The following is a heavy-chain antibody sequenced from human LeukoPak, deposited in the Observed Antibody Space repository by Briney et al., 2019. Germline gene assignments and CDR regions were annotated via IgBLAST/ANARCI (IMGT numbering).Heavy chain of an antibody. D-gene: IGHD3-10*01. CDR2: IWYDGSNK. CDR3: ARESGTRNCFDY. J-gene: IGHJ4*02. Sequence: GRSLRLSCAASGFTFSSYGMHWVRQAPGKGLEWVAVIWYDGSNKYYADSVKGRFTISRDNAKNSLFLQMNSLRAEDTAVYYCARESGTRNCFDYWGQGTLVTVSS. CDR1: GFTFSSYG. V-gene: IGHV3-33*01.